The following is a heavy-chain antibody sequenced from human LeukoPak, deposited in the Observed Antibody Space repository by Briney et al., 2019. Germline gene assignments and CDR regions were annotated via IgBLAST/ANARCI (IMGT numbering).Heavy chain of an antibody. CDR1: GFTFRNYV. J-gene: IGHJ4*02. CDR3: AKETSSGNFVTIDC. V-gene: IGHV3-23*01. D-gene: IGHD1-26*01. Sequence: GGSLRLSCAASGFTFRNYVMSWVRQTPEKGLEWVSAITGDGRGTNHADSVKGRFTIFRDNSKNTLFLQMNSLRADDTAVYYCAKETSSGNFVTIDCWGRGALVTVSS. CDR2: ITGDGRGT.